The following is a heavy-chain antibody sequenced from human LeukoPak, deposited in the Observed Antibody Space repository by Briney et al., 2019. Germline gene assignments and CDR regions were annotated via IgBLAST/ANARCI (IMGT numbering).Heavy chain of an antibody. CDR3: ARGMTICGVVIQGDWCDP. D-gene: IGHD3-3*01. V-gene: IGHV4-34*01. CDR2: INHSGST. Sequence: SETLSLTCAVYGGSFSGYYWSWIRQPPGKGLEWIGDINHSGSTDYNPSLKSRVTISVDPSKNQFSLKLSSGTPADTAVHDGARGMTICGVVIQGDWCDPWGQGTLVTVSS. CDR1: GGSFSGYY. J-gene: IGHJ5*02.